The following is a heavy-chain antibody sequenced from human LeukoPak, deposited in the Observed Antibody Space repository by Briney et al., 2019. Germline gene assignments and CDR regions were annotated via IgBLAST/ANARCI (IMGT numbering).Heavy chain of an antibody. J-gene: IGHJ4*02. CDR3: ARQAVRGVIGFAY. CDR2: IYYSGST. D-gene: IGHD3-10*01. CDR1: GGSFSGYY. Sequence: SETLSLTCAVYGGSFSGYYWSWIRQPPGKGLEWIGYIYYSGSTNYNPSLKSRVTISVDTSKNQFSLKLSSVTAADTAVYYCARQAVRGVIGFAYWGQGTLVTVSS. V-gene: IGHV4-59*08.